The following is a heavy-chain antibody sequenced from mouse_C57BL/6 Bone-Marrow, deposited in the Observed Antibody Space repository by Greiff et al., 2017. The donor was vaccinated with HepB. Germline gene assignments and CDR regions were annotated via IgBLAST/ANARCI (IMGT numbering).Heavy chain of an antibody. CDR1: GFTFSSYG. D-gene: IGHD2-4*01. Sequence: DVKLVESGGDLVKPGGSLKLSCAASGFTFSSYGMSWVRQTPDKRLEWVATISSGGSYTYYPDSVKGRFTISRDNAKNTLYLQMSSLKSEDTDMYYCARHGGLRRPFAYWGQGTLVTVSA. V-gene: IGHV5-6*02. CDR2: ISSGGSYT. CDR3: ARHGGLRRPFAY. J-gene: IGHJ3*01.